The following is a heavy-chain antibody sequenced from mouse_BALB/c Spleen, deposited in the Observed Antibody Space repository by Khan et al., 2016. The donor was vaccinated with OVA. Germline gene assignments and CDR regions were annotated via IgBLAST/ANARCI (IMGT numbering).Heavy chain of an antibody. J-gene: IGHJ4*01. CDR2: IWGDGST. D-gene: IGHD1-1*01. Sequence: VKLEVSGPGLVAPSQSLSITCTVSGFSLTSYGVNWVRQPPGKGLEWLGVIWGDGSTNYHSALISRLIISKDKSKSQVFLKLNSLQTDDTATYYCAKFTPDYYSMDYWGQGTSVTVSS. CDR3: AKFTPDYYSMDY. V-gene: IGHV2-3*01. CDR1: GFSLTSYG.